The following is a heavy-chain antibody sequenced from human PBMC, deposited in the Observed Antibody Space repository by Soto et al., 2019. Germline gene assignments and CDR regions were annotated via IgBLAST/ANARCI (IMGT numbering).Heavy chain of an antibody. Sequence: ASVKVSCKASGYTFMHYGITWVRQANRQGLEWMGWINPYNGNTDYAQKFQGRVTMTTDTSTSTAYMELRSLRSDDTAVYYCARGLGDYDFWSAQSPPYYMDVWGKGTTVTVSS. V-gene: IGHV1-18*01. CDR1: GYTFMHYG. D-gene: IGHD3-3*01. J-gene: IGHJ6*03. CDR3: ARGLGDYDFWSAQSPPYYMDV. CDR2: INPYNGNT.